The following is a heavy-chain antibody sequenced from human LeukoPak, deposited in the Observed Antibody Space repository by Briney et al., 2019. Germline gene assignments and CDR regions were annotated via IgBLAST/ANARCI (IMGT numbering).Heavy chain of an antibody. CDR3: AKDGGGSSGYYYHGMDV. CDR1: GFTFSSYG. CDR2: ISYDGNNK. Sequence: PGRSLRLSCAASGFTFSSYGMHWVRQAPGKGLEWVVFISYDGNNKYYADSVKGRFTISRDNSKNTLFLQMNSLRAEDTAVYYCAKDGGGSSGYYYHGMDVWGQGTTVTVSS. J-gene: IGHJ6*02. D-gene: IGHD6-6*01. V-gene: IGHV3-30*18.